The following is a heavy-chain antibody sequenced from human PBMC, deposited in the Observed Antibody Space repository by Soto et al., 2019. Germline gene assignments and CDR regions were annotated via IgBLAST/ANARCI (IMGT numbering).Heavy chain of an antibody. D-gene: IGHD5-12*01. J-gene: IGHJ4*02. CDR2: IYYSGST. V-gene: IGHV4-59*01. CDR1: GGSISSYY. Sequence: SETLSLTCTVSGGSISSYYWSWIRQPPGKGLEWIGYIYYSGSTNYNPSLKSRVTISVDTSKNQSSLKLSSVTAADTAVYYCARRGYGAFDYWGQGTLVTVYS. CDR3: ARRGYGAFDY.